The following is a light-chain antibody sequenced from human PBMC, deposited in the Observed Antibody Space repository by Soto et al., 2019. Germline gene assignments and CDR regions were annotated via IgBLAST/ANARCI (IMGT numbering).Light chain of an antibody. J-gene: IGLJ3*02. V-gene: IGLV2-23*02. Sequence: QSALTQPASVSGSPGQSITISCTGTSSDVGSYNFVSWYQQHPGKAPELMIYEVIKRPSGVSNRFSGSKSGNTASLTISGLQAEDEDDYYCCSYAGSDKWVFGGGTKLTVL. CDR1: SSDVGSYNF. CDR2: EVI. CDR3: CSYAGSDKWV.